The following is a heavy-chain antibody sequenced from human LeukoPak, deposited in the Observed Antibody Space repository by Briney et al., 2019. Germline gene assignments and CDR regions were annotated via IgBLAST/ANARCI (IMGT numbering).Heavy chain of an antibody. CDR3: ARGRLWFGGYFDY. V-gene: IGHV4-39*07. CDR1: GGSISSSSYY. Sequence: PSETLSLTCTVSGGSISSSSYYWGWIRQPPGKGLEWIGSIYYSGSTYYNPSLKSRVTISVDTSKNQFSLKLSSVTAADTAVYYCARGRLWFGGYFDYWGQGTLVTVSS. D-gene: IGHD3-10*01. CDR2: IYYSGST. J-gene: IGHJ4*02.